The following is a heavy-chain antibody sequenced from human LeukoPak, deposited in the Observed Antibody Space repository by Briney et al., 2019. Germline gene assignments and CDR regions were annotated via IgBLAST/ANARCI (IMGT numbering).Heavy chain of an antibody. V-gene: IGHV1-69*05. CDR3: AFADFWSGYYYESRDY. Sequence: SVKVSCKASGGTFSSYAISWVRQAPGQGLEWMGGIIPIFGTANYAQKFQGRVTITTDESTSTPYMELSSLRSEDTAVYYCAFADFWSGYYYESRDYWGQGTLVTVSS. CDR2: IIPIFGTA. J-gene: IGHJ4*02. D-gene: IGHD3-3*01. CDR1: GGTFSSYA.